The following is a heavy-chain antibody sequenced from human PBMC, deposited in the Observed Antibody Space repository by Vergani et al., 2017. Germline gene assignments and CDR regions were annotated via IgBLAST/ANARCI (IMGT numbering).Heavy chain of an antibody. Sequence: QVQLVQSGAEVKKPGASVKVSCKASRYTFIIYGISWVRQAPGQGLEWMGWISNHNGKTDYSQKFQGRVTMTTDISASTAYMELRSLRSDDTAMYYCARPNWGYGGMDVWGQGTTVTVSS. V-gene: IGHV1-18*01. CDR1: RYTFIIYG. D-gene: IGHD7-27*01. J-gene: IGHJ6*02. CDR2: ISNHNGKT. CDR3: ARPNWGYGGMDV.